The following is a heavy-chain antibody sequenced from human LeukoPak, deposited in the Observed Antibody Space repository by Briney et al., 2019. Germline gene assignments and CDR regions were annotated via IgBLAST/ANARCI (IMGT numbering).Heavy chain of an antibody. V-gene: IGHV1-8*03. CDR1: GYSFTAYY. J-gene: IGHJ4*02. Sequence: ASVKVSCKASGYSFTAYYMHWVRQAPGQGLEWMGWINPNTGNTGYAQKFQGRVTITRNTSISTAYMELSSLRSEDTAVYYCARGLVGATSPYWGQGTLVTVSS. CDR2: INPNTGNT. CDR3: ARGLVGATSPY. D-gene: IGHD1-26*01.